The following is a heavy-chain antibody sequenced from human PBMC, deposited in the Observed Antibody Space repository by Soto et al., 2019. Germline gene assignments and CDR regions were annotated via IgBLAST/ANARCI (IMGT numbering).Heavy chain of an antibody. V-gene: IGHV3-30*03. CDR3: ARGGRSGSSGYYNPSVDY. CDR2: ISFDGNNK. D-gene: IGHD3-22*01. J-gene: IGHJ4*02. Sequence: QVQLVQTGGGAVLPGRSLSLSCAASGFRFSDYGMHWVRQAPGKGLEWVAVISFDGNNKYYADSVKGRFTISRDNSKNTLYLQMEGLRVEDTAVYYCARGGRSGSSGYYNPSVDYWGQGTLVSVSS. CDR1: GFRFSDYG.